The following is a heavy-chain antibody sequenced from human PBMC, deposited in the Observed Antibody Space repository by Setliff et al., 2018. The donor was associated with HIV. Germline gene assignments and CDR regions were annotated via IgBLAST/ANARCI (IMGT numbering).Heavy chain of an antibody. V-gene: IGHV1-69*05. CDR1: GYTFTS. Sequence: ASVKVSCKASGYTFTSMHWVRQAPGQGLEWMGGIIPLFGTANYAQKFQGRVTMTTDELMTTAYLELSSLRSEDTAVYYCASGSGYCKNGVCYIGVHRTPDKYYFDSWGQGALVTVSS. J-gene: IGHJ4*02. D-gene: IGHD2-8*01. CDR2: IIPLFGTA. CDR3: ASGSGYCKNGVCYIGVHRTPDKYYFDS.